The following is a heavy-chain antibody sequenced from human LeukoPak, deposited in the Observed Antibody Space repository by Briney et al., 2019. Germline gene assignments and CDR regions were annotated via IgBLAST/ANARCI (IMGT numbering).Heavy chain of an antibody. CDR1: GFTFSSYS. J-gene: IGHJ6*02. D-gene: IGHD3-10*01. V-gene: IGHV3-21*01. Sequence: GGSLRLSCAASGFTFSSYSMNWVRQAPGKGLEWVSSISSSSSYIYYADSVKGRFTISRDNAKNSLYLQMNSLRAEDTAVYYCAREGSLLWFGELLFPHYYGMDVWGQGTTVTVSS. CDR2: ISSSSSYI. CDR3: AREGSLLWFGELLFPHYYGMDV.